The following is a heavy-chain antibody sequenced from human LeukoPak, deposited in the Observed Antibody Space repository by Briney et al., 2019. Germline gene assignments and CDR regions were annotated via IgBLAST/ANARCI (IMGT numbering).Heavy chain of an antibody. CDR2: IGGRGGST. D-gene: IGHD3-16*01. J-gene: IGHJ5*02. Sequence: GGSLRLSCAASGLTFSSFTMTWVRQAPGKGLEWVSAIGGRGGSTYYADFLEGRFTIARDNSKDMVYLQMNSLKVEDTAIYYCGKEGGAWGQGTKVTVSS. CDR3: GKEGGA. V-gene: IGHV3-23*01. CDR1: GLTFSSFT.